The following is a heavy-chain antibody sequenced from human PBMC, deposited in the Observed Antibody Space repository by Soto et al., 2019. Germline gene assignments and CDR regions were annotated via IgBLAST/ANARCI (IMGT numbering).Heavy chain of an antibody. CDR1: GYTFTSYG. CDR3: ARKTSQRRGYCGGDCYSDY. V-gene: IGHV1-18*04. Sequence: ASVKVSCKVSGYTFTSYGISWVRQAPGQGLEWMGWISAYNGNTNYAQKLQGRVTMTTDTSTSTAYMELRSLRSDDTAVYYCARKTSQRRGYCGGDCYSDYWGQGTLVTVSS. CDR2: ISAYNGNT. D-gene: IGHD2-21*02. J-gene: IGHJ4*02.